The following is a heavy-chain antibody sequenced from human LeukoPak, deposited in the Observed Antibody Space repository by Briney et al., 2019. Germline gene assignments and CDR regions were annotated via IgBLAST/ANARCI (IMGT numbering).Heavy chain of an antibody. J-gene: IGHJ4*02. CDR3: AKDTSLDSSSWYSN. V-gene: IGHV3-30-3*01. D-gene: IGHD6-13*01. CDR2: ISYDGGNK. Sequence: GGSLRLSCAASGFTFSSYAMHWVRQAPGKGLEWVAVISYDGGNKYYADSVKGRFTISRDNSKNTLYLQMNSLRAEDTAVYYCAKDTSLDSSSWYSNWGQGTLVTVSS. CDR1: GFTFSSYA.